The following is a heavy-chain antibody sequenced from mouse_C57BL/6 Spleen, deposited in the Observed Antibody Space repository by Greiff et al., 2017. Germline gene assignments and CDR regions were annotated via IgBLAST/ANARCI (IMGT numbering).Heavy chain of an antibody. CDR3: ARRDYSNSAWFAY. V-gene: IGHV1-7*01. J-gene: IGHJ3*01. CDR2: INPSSGYT. CDR1: GYTFTSYW. D-gene: IGHD2-5*01. Sequence: QVQLKQSGAELAKPGASVKLSCKASGYTFTSYWMHWVKQRPGQGLEWIGYINPSSGYTKYNQKFKDKATLTADKSSSTAYMQLSSLTYEDSAVYYCARRDYSNSAWFAYWGQGTLVTVSA.